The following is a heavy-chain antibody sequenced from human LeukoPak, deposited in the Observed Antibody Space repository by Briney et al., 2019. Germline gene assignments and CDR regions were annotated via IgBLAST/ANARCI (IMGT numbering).Heavy chain of an antibody. CDR1: GGTFSSYA. J-gene: IGHJ6*03. D-gene: IGHD2-2*01. CDR2: IIPIFGTA. V-gene: IGHV1-69*01. Sequence: SVKVSCKASGGTFSSYAISWVRQAPGQGLEWMGGIIPIFGTANYAQKFQGRVTITADESTSTAYMELSSLRSEDTAVYYCARDPRYRSSTSCYSGYYYYMDVWGKGTTVTVSS. CDR3: ARDPRYRSSTSCYSGYYYYMDV.